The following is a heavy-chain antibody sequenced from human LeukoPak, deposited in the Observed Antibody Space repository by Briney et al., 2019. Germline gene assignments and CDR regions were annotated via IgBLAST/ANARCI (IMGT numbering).Heavy chain of an antibody. V-gene: IGHV1-18*01. CDR2: ISGNNDNP. J-gene: IGHJ4*02. CDR3: ARDGTSTDDY. Sequence: ASVKVSCKASGYTLSNFGINWVRQAPGQGLEWIAWISGNNDNPNYGQKFQGRFTVTTDSSTSTAYMELRNLRSDDTAVYYCARDGTSTDDYWGQGTLVTVSS. CDR1: GYTLSNFG. D-gene: IGHD2-2*01.